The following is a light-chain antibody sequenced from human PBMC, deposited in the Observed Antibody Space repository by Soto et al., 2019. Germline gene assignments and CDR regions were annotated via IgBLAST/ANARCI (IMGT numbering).Light chain of an antibody. J-gene: IGKJ5*01. CDR1: QYVVSY. CDR3: QQSYSTPPT. V-gene: IGKV1-39*01. Sequence: DIQMTQSPSSLSASVGDRVTITCRASQYVVSYLNWYQQKPGKAPKLLIFAASSLQSGVPARFSGSGSGTDFTLTISSLQPEDFATYYCQQSYSTPPTFGQGTRLEIK. CDR2: AAS.